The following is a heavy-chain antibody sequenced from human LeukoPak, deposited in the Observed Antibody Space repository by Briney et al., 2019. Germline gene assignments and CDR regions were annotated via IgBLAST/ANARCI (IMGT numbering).Heavy chain of an antibody. Sequence: GGSLRLSCAASGFTFSSYEMNWVRQAPGKGLEWVSYISSSSRTIYYADSVRGRFTISRDNAENSLYLQMNSLRAEDTAVYYCAKDAPRSSGWFFLDYWGQGTLVTVSP. CDR1: GFTFSSYE. CDR2: ISSSSRTI. CDR3: AKDAPRSSGWFFLDY. J-gene: IGHJ4*02. V-gene: IGHV3-48*03. D-gene: IGHD6-19*01.